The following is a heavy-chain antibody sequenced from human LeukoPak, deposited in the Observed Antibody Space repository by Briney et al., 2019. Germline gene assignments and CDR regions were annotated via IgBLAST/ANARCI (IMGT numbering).Heavy chain of an antibody. D-gene: IGHD2-2*01. CDR2: ISSNGGST. CDR1: GFTFSSYA. Sequence: GGSLRLSCSASGFTFSSYAMHWVRQAPGKGPEYVSAISSNGGSTDYADSVKGRFTISRDNSKNTLYLQMSSLRAEDTAVYYCVKGRVVVVPAAPTQFDYWGQGTLVTVSS. CDR3: VKGRVVVVPAAPTQFDY. J-gene: IGHJ4*02. V-gene: IGHV3-64D*06.